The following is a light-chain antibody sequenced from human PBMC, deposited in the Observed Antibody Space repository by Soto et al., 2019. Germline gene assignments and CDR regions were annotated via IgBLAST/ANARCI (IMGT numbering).Light chain of an antibody. Sequence: DIVLTQSPATLSLSPGERATLSCRASQTVSNTLAWYQQKPGQAPRLLIYDASNRATGIPARFTGSGSGADFTLTINSLEPEDFAVYYCQQRSAWPLTFGGGTKVDIK. J-gene: IGKJ4*01. CDR1: QTVSNT. CDR2: DAS. V-gene: IGKV3-11*01. CDR3: QQRSAWPLT.